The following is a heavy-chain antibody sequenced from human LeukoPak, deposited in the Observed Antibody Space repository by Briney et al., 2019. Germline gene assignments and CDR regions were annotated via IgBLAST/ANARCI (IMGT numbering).Heavy chain of an antibody. CDR1: GFTFSSYG. CDR2: ISYDGSNK. D-gene: IGHD6-13*01. Sequence: PGGSLRLSCAASGFTFSSYGMHWVRQAPGKGLEWVAVISYDGSNKYYADSVKGRFTISRDNSKNTLYLQMNSLRAEDTAVYYCAREYSSSWYSAFDIWGQGTMVTVSS. CDR3: AREYSSSWYSAFDI. V-gene: IGHV3-30*03. J-gene: IGHJ3*02.